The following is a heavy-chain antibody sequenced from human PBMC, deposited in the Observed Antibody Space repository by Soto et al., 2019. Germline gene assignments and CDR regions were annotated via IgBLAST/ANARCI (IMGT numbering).Heavy chain of an antibody. D-gene: IGHD6-13*01. CDR2: IYYSGST. CDR3: ARSFDVAAAGPFDY. Sequence: SETLSLTCTVSGGSISSYYWSWIRQPPGKGLEWIGYIYYSGSTNYNPSLKSRVTISVDTSKNQFSLKLSSVTAADTAVYYCARSFDVAAAGPFDYWGQGTLVTVSS. V-gene: IGHV4-59*12. J-gene: IGHJ4*01. CDR1: GGSISSYY.